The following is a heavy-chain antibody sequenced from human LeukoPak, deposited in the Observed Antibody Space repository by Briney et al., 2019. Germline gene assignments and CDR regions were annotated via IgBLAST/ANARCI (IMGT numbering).Heavy chain of an antibody. J-gene: IGHJ2*01. CDR2: FHPSGKT. CDR3: ARDGALDYGDYWYFDL. V-gene: IGHV4-4*07. CDR1: GGSINSYF. Sequence: SETLSLTCTVSGGSINSYFWTGIRQPAGKGLECLGRFHPSGKTNYNPSLKSRVTMSLDTSKNQFSLKLTSVTAADTAVYYCARDGALDYGDYWYFDLWGRGTLVTVSS. D-gene: IGHD4-17*01.